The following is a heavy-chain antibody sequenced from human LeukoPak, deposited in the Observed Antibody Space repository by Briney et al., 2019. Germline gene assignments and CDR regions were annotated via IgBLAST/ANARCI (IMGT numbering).Heavy chain of an antibody. CDR3: ARDEDGYFDY. Sequence: GGSLRLSCAASGFTFSSYEMNWVRQAPGKGLEWVSYISSSGSTIYYADSVEGRFTISRDNAKNSLYLQMNSLRAEDTAVYYCARDEDGYFDYWGQGTLVTVSS. J-gene: IGHJ4*02. CDR1: GFTFSSYE. CDR2: ISSSGSTI. V-gene: IGHV3-48*03.